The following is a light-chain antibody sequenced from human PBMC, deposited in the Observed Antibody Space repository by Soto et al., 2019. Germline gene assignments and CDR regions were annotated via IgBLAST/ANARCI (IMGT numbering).Light chain of an antibody. Sequence: EIVLTQSPATLSLSPGERATLSCRASQSVSSYLAWYQQNPGQAPRLLISDASNRATGIPARFSGSGSGTDFTLTISSLEPEDFAVYYCQQRTNWPSSTFGQGTRLEIK. J-gene: IGKJ5*01. CDR2: DAS. V-gene: IGKV3-11*01. CDR1: QSVSSY. CDR3: QQRTNWPSST.